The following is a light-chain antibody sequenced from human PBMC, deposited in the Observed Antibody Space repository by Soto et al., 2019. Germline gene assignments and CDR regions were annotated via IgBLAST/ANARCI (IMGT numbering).Light chain of an antibody. V-gene: IGKV1-6*01. CDR3: QQFYYYPHT. J-gene: IGKJ2*01. CDR1: QAIRTA. Sequence: AIQLTQSPSSLSASVGDRVTITCRASQAIRTALGWYQQRPGKVPKLLIYAASTLQSGVPSRFSGSGSGTDFTLTISSLQPEDFATYYCQQFYYYPHTFGQGTKLEVK. CDR2: AAS.